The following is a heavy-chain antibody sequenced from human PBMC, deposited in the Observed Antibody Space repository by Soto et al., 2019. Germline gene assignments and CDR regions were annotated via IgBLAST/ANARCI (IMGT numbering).Heavy chain of an antibody. CDR2: INHSGST. D-gene: IGHD6-6*01. Sequence: PETLSLTCAVYGGSFSCYYWSWIRQPPGKGLEWIGEINHSGSTNYNPSLKSRVTISVDTSKNQFSLKLSSVTAADTAVYYCARGGKIAARPKVRLDYWGQGTLVTVSS. J-gene: IGHJ4*02. CDR3: ARGGKIAARPKVRLDY. CDR1: GGSFSCYY. V-gene: IGHV4-34*01.